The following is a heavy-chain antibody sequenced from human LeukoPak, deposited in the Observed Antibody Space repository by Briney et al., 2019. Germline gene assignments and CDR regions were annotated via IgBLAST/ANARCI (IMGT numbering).Heavy chain of an antibody. CDR1: GGSISSYY. CDR3: ARGRIGSGWGNWFDP. V-gene: IGHV4-4*07. D-gene: IGHD6-19*01. CDR2: IYTSGST. Sequence: SETLSLTCTVSGGSISSYYWSWIRQPAGKGLEWIGRIYTSGSTNYNPSLKSRVTMSVDTSKNQFSLKLSSVTAADTAVYYCARGRIGSGWGNWFDPWGQGTLVTVSS. J-gene: IGHJ5*02.